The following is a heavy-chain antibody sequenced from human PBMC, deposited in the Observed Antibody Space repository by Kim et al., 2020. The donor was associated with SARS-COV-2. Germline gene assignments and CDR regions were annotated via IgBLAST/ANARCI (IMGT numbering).Heavy chain of an antibody. V-gene: IGHV1-3*01. CDR3: ARAYGGNSVGY. J-gene: IGHJ4*02. Sequence: TKYSQKFQGRVTITRDTSASTAYMELSSLRSEDTAVYYCARAYGGNSVGYWGQGTLVTVSS. D-gene: IGHD4-17*01. CDR2: T.